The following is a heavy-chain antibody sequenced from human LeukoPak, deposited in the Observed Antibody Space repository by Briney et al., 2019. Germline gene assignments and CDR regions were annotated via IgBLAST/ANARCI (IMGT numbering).Heavy chain of an antibody. Sequence: PGGSLRLSCAASGFTFSSYAMSWVRQAPGKGLEWVSAISGSGGSTYYADSVKGRFTISRDNSKNTLYLQMNSLRAEDTAVYYCAKDAASRGSSSWLYNWFDLWGQGTLVTVSS. CDR2: ISGSGGST. CDR3: AKDAASRGSSSWLYNWFDL. V-gene: IGHV3-23*01. CDR1: GFTFSSYA. J-gene: IGHJ5*02. D-gene: IGHD6-13*01.